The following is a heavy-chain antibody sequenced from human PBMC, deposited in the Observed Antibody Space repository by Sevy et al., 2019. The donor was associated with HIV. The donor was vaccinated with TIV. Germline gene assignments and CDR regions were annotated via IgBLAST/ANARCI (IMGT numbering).Heavy chain of an antibody. J-gene: IGHJ4*02. V-gene: IGHV3-7*01. D-gene: IGHD3-16*01. Sequence: GGSLRLSCAASGFTFSANWMNWVRQAPGKGLEWVANIKGDGSYKHYVDSVEGRFTISRDNAKNLLYLQMSSLRVEDTAVYYCAHETFGRFESWGQGTLVTVSS. CDR1: GFTFSANW. CDR3: AHETFGRFES. CDR2: IKGDGSYK.